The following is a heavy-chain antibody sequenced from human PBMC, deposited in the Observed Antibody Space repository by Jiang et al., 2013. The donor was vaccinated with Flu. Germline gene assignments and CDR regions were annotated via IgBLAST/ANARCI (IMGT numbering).Heavy chain of an antibody. CDR2: IYYSGST. CDR3: ARQSGSYWYYFDY. Sequence: GLVKPSETLSLTCTVSGGSISSNYWSWIRQPPGKGLEWIGYIYYSGSTNYNPSLESRVTISVDTSKNQFSLKLSSVTAADTAVYYCARQSGSYWYYFDYWGQGTLVTVSS. J-gene: IGHJ4*02. CDR1: GGSISSNY. V-gene: IGHV4-59*08. D-gene: IGHD1-26*01.